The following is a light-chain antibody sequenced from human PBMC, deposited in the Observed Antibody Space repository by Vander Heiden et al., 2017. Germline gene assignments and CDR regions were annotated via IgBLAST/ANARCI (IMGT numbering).Light chain of an antibody. Sequence: DIQMTQSPSSLSPSVGDRVTITCRASQGIANHLAWYQQKPGRVPKLLIYVASTLHSGVPSRFSGSGSGTDFTLTISSLQPEDVATYYCQKYDTAPPWTFGQGTKVEIK. V-gene: IGKV1-27*01. CDR1: QGIANH. CDR2: VAS. CDR3: QKYDTAPPWT. J-gene: IGKJ1*01.